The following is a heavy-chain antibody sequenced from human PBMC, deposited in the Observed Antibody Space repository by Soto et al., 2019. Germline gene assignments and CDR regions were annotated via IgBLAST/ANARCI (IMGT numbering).Heavy chain of an antibody. Sequence: PSETLSLTCTVSGGSIRSGDNYWSWIGQTPGKGLEWIGYIYYRGSTYYNQSLKSRVTISVDTSMNQFSLTLTSVTAADTAVYYCARDPALGGASYLANFDYWGQGTPFTSSS. J-gene: IGHJ4*02. CDR2: IYYRGST. CDR3: ARDPALGGASYLANFDY. CDR1: GGSIRSGDNY. D-gene: IGHD3-10*01. V-gene: IGHV4-30-4*01.